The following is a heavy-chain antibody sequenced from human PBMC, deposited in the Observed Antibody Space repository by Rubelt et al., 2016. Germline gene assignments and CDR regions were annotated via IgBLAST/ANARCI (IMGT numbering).Heavy chain of an antibody. D-gene: IGHD3-22*01. J-gene: IGHJ4*02. CDR2: ISSSSSTI. V-gene: IGHV3-48*04. Sequence: EVQLVESGGGLVQPGGSLRLSCAASGFTFSSYSMNWVSYISSSSSTIYYADSVKGRFTISRDNAKNSLYLQMNSLRAEDTAVYYCAREYGDYYDSRTGGGDYWGQGTLVTVSS. CDR3: AREYGDYYDSRTGGGDY. CDR1: GFTFSSYS.